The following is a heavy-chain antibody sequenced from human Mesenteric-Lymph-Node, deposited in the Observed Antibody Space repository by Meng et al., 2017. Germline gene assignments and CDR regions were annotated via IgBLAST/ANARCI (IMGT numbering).Heavy chain of an antibody. V-gene: IGHV4-34*01. CDR2: INHSGST. CDR1: GGSFSGYY. J-gene: IGHJ4*02. Sequence: SETLSLTCAVYGGSFSGYYWSWIRQSPEKGLEWIGEINHSGSTDYNPSLKSRVTISVDTSKNQFSLKLSSVTAADTAVYYCARVLFYGSGSYYMVSGYFDYWGQGTLVTVSS. CDR3: ARVLFYGSGSYYMVSGYFDY. D-gene: IGHD3-10*01.